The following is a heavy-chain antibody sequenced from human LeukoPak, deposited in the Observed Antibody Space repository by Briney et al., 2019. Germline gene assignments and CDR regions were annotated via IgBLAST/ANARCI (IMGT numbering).Heavy chain of an antibody. CDR3: AKDLEVSSLYYYYYGMDV. Sequence: GGSLRLSCAAPGFTFSSYGMHWVRQAPGKGLEWVAFIRYDGSNKYYADSVKGRFTISRDNSKNTLYLQMNSLRAEDAAVYYCAKDLEVSSLYYYYYGMDVWGQGTTVTVSS. CDR1: GFTFSSYG. D-gene: IGHD2/OR15-2a*01. V-gene: IGHV3-30*02. J-gene: IGHJ6*02. CDR2: IRYDGSNK.